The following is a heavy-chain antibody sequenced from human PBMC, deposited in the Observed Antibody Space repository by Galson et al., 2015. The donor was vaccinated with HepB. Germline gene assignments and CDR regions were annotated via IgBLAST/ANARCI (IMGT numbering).Heavy chain of an antibody. J-gene: IGHJ6*03. CDR2: IKQDGSEK. CDR1: GFTFSSYW. V-gene: IGHV3-7*03. D-gene: IGHD2-2*02. CDR3: ASLLSYFSSTSCYSGLDYYYYMDV. Sequence: SLRLSCAASGFTFSSYWMSWVRQAPGKGLEWVANIKQDGSEKYYVDSVKGRFTISRDNAKNTLYLQMNSLRAEDTAVYYCASLLSYFSSTSCYSGLDYYYYMDVWGKGTTVTVSS.